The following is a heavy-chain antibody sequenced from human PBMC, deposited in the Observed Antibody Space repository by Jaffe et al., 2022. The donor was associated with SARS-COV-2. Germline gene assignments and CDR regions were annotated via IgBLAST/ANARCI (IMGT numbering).Heavy chain of an antibody. J-gene: IGHJ4*02. Sequence: EVQLLESGGGLVQPGGSLRLSCAASGFTFSSYAMSWVRQAPGKGLEWVSAISGSGGSTYYADSVKGRFTISRDNSKNTLYLQMNSLRAEDTAVYYCAKYRGLGIAVAGTPDYWGQGTLVTVSS. CDR1: GFTFSSYA. V-gene: IGHV3-23*01. D-gene: IGHD6-19*01. CDR3: AKYRGLGIAVAGTPDY. CDR2: ISGSGGST.